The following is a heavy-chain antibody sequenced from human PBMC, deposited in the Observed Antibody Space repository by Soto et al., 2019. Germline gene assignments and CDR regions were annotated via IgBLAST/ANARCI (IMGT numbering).Heavy chain of an antibody. CDR1: GYTLTELS. V-gene: IGHV1-24*01. CDR2: FDPEDGET. Sequence: ASVKVSCKVSGYTLTELSMHWVRQAPGKGLEWMGGFDPEDGETIYAQKFQGRVTMTEDTSTDTAYMELSSLRSEDTAVYYCAGILDIVLMAKAFVPWGQGTLVTVSS. J-gene: IGHJ5*02. D-gene: IGHD2-8*01. CDR3: AGILDIVLMAKAFVP.